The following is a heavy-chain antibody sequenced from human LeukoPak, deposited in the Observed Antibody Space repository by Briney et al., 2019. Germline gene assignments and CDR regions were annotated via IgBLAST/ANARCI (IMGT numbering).Heavy chain of an antibody. CDR1: GGTFNRYA. Sequence: SVTVSCKASGGTFNRYAISWVRQAPGQGLEWMGRIIPIFGRTNYDQKFQGRVTLTADKSTSTAYMELTSLRTEDTAVYYCSRDGYNLAADYWGQGTLVTVSS. CDR2: IIPIFGRT. V-gene: IGHV1-69*04. CDR3: SRDGYNLAADY. J-gene: IGHJ4*02. D-gene: IGHD5-24*01.